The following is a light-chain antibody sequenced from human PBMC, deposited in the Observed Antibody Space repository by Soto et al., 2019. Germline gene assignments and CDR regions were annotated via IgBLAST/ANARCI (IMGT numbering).Light chain of an antibody. J-gene: IGKJ3*01. CDR1: QSVSSN. CDR3: QQYNNWPPRVT. V-gene: IGKV3D-15*01. Sequence: EIVMTQSPATLSVSPGERATLSCRASQSVSSNLAWYQQKPGQAPRLLIYGASTRATGIPARFSGSGSGTEFTLTISSLQSEDFEVYSCQQYNNWPPRVTFGPGTKVDIK. CDR2: GAS.